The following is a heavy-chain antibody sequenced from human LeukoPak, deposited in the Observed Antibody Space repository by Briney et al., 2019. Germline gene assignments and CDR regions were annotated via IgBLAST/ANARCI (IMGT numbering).Heavy chain of an antibody. CDR2: ISSSGSTM. D-gene: IGHD3-9*01. J-gene: IGHJ4*02. CDR3: ARDIRHYDILTGYPDY. Sequence: GGSLRLSCAASGFTFSSYEMNWVRQAPGKGLEWVSYISSSGSTMYYADSVKGRFTISRDNAKNSLYLQMNSLRAEDTAVYYCARDIRHYDILTGYPDYWGQGTLVTVSS. CDR1: GFTFSSYE. V-gene: IGHV3-48*03.